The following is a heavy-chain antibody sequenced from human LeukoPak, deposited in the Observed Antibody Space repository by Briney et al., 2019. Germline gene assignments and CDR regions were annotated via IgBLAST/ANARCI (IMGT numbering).Heavy chain of an antibody. Sequence: PGGALRLSCAASGFTFSDYYMSWIRQAPGKGLEWVSYIGSSGSPIYYADSVRGRFTISRDNAKNSLFLQVNRLRAEDTAVYYCARPPSVTTAGYYFGYWGQGTLVTVSS. J-gene: IGHJ4*02. V-gene: IGHV3-11*04. CDR2: IGSSGSPI. CDR1: GFTFSDYY. D-gene: IGHD4-17*01. CDR3: ARPPSVTTAGYYFGY.